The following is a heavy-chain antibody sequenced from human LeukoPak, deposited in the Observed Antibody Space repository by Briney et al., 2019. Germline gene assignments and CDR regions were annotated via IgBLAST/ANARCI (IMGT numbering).Heavy chain of an antibody. Sequence: SETLSLTCAVYGGSSSGSYWSWIRQPPGKGLEWIGEINHSGSTNYNPSLKSRVTVSVDTSKSQFSLRLTSVSAADTAVYYCATWGLKVSTRKFFEHWDQGTLVTVSS. J-gene: IGHJ4*02. CDR3: ATWGLKVSTRKFFEH. D-gene: IGHD3-16*01. V-gene: IGHV4-34*01. CDR1: GGSSSGSY. CDR2: INHSGST.